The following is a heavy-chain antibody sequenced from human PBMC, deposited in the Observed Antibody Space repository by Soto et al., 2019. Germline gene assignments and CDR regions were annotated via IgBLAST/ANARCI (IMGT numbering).Heavy chain of an antibody. J-gene: IGHJ4*02. Sequence: QLQLQESGPGLVKPSETLSLTCIISSGSITTSSYYWGWIRQPPGKGLEWIGSVYYLGNTYYNPYIKSRVTISVDTSKNQFSVYLRSVTAADTAVYYCARQSPTGDPDYWGRGTLVTVSS. CDR2: VYYLGNT. CDR1: SGSITTSSYY. V-gene: IGHV4-39*01. D-gene: IGHD4-17*01. CDR3: ARQSPTGDPDY.